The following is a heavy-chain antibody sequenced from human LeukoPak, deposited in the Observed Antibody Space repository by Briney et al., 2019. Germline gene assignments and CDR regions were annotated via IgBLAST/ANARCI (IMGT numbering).Heavy chain of an antibody. CDR3: ARESRDSSSWYLPEYYYYGMDV. D-gene: IGHD6-13*01. CDR2: ISSSSSYI. V-gene: IGHV3-21*01. CDR1: GFTFSSYS. J-gene: IGHJ6*02. Sequence: GGSLRLSCAASGFTFSSYSMNWVRQAPGKGLEWVSSISSSSSYIYYADSVKGRFTISRANAKNSLYLQMNSLRAEDTAVYYCARESRDSSSWYLPEYYYYGMDVWGQGTTVTVYS.